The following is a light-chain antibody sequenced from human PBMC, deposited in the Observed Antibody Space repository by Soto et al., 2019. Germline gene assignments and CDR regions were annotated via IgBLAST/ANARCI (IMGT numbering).Light chain of an antibody. J-gene: IGKJ1*01. Sequence: DIMMTQSPSTLSASVGDRVTISCRASQNIAGRLAWYQLKPGKAPKLLIYEASSLQRGVPSRFSGSGFGTEFTLTISSLQPDDFATYFCQQYHTDSRTWAFGQGTKVEV. CDR3: QQYHTDSRTWA. V-gene: IGKV1-5*03. CDR2: EAS. CDR1: QNIAGR.